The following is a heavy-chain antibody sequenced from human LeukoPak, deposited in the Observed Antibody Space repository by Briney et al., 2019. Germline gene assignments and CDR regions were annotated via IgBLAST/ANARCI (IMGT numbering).Heavy chain of an antibody. CDR2: ISSRGSTI. J-gene: IGHJ4*02. CDR3: ARDYYDSRAFDY. CDR1: GFTFSDYY. D-gene: IGHD3-22*01. Sequence: GGSLRLSCAASGFTFSDYYMSWIRQAPGKGLEWVSYISSRGSTIYYADSVKGRFTISRDNAKNSLYLQMNSLRAEDTAVYYCARDYYDSRAFDYWGQGTLVTVSS. V-gene: IGHV3-11*04.